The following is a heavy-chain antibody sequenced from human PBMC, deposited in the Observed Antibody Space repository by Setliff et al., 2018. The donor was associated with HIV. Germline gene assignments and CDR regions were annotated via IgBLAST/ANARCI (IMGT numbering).Heavy chain of an antibody. CDR1: GFTFSSYA. V-gene: IGHV3-23*01. D-gene: IGHD2-15*01. J-gene: IGHJ5*02. Sequence: GGSLRLSCAASGFTFSSYAMSWVRQAPGKGLEWVSSIKPSGDVTYYADSVKGRFTISRDNDEKSLFLQMNDLGAEDSGMYYCARDPVAAVVLGFDNWFDPWGQGTLVTVSS. CDR3: ARDPVAAVVLGFDNWFDP. CDR2: IKPSGDVT.